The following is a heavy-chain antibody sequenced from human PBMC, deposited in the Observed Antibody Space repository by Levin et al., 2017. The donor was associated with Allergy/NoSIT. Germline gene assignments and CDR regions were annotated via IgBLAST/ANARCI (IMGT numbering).Heavy chain of an antibody. Sequence: HAGGSLRLSCAASGFTFSSYAMHWVRQAPGKGLEWVAVISYDGSNKYYADSVKGRFTISRDNSKNTLYLQMNSLRAEDTAVYYCARVGSSSWYYFDYWGQGTLVTVSS. CDR3: ARVGSSSWYYFDY. CDR1: GFTFSSYA. CDR2: ISYDGSNK. J-gene: IGHJ4*02. V-gene: IGHV3-30-3*01. D-gene: IGHD6-13*01.